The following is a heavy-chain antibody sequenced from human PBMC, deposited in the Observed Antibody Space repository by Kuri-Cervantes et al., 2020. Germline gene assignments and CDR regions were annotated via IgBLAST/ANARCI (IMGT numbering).Heavy chain of an antibody. Sequence: SQTLSLTCAVYGGSFSGYYWSWIRQPPGKGLEWIGEIHHTGSLNYNPSLISRVTISVDTSKNQFSLKLTSMTAADTAVYYCARELWSDYWGQGTLVTVSS. CDR1: GGSFSGYY. CDR3: ARELWSDY. CDR2: IHHTGSL. V-gene: IGHV4-34*01. D-gene: IGHD5-18*01. J-gene: IGHJ4*02.